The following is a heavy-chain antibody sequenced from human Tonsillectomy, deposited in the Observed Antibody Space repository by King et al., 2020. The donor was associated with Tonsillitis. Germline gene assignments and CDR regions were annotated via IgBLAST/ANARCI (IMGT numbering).Heavy chain of an antibody. J-gene: IGHJ4*01. V-gene: IGHV3-30*18. CDR3: AKFAGPAPDYDFLSGQDYF. CDR1: GFTFSSYG. Sequence: VQLVESGGGVVQPGRSLRLSCAASGFTFSSYGMHWVRQAPGKGLEWVAVISYDGSNKYYADSVKGRFTISRDNSKNTLYLQMNSLRAEDTAVYYCAKFAGPAPDYDFLSGQDYF. D-gene: IGHD3-3*01. CDR2: ISYDGSNK.